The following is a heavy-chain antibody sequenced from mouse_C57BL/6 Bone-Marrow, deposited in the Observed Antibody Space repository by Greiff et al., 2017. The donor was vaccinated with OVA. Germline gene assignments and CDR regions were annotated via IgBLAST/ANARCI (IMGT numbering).Heavy chain of an antibody. J-gene: IGHJ2*01. CDR2: IDPSDSYT. V-gene: IGHV1-59*01. CDR3: ARREPSYYGSSHLYY. Sequence: QVQLQQPGAELVRPGTSVKLSCKASGYTFTSYWMHWVKQRPGQGLEWIGVIDPSDSYTNYNQKFKGKATLTVDTSSSTAYMQLSSLTSEDSAVYYCARREPSYYGSSHLYYWGQGTTLTVSS. CDR1: GYTFTSYW. D-gene: IGHD1-1*01.